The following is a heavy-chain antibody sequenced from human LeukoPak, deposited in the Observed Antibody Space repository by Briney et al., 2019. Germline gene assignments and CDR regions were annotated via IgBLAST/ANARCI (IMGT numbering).Heavy chain of an antibody. J-gene: IGHJ6*03. CDR1: GYTFTSYY. CDR3: ARAARSGGAYYYYYYMDV. CDR2: INPSGGST. Sequence: GASVKVSCKASGYTFTSYYMHWVRQAPGQGLEWMGIINPSGGSTSYAQKFQGRVTMTRDTSTSTVYMELSSLRSEDTAVYYCARAARSGGAYYYYYYMDVWGKGTTVTVSS. D-gene: IGHD6-6*01. V-gene: IGHV1-46*01.